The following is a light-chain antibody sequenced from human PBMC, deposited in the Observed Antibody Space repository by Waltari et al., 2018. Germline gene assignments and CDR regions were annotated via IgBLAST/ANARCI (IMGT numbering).Light chain of an antibody. CDR3: QTWGTGGV. J-gene: IGLJ3*02. Sequence: QLVLTQSPSASASLGASVKLTCTLSSGHSSYAIAWHQQQPEKGPQYLMKLNSDGSHSKGDGIPDRFSGSCSGAERYLTISSLQSEDEADYYCQTWGTGGVFGGGTKLTVL. CDR1: SGHSSYA. CDR2: LNSDGSH. V-gene: IGLV4-69*01.